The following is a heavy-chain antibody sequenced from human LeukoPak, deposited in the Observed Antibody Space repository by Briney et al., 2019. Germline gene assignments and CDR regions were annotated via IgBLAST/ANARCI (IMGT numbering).Heavy chain of an antibody. CDR2: ISDSSITM. CDR1: GFTFSDHN. V-gene: IGHV3-48*04. Sequence: GGSLRLSCAASGFTFSDHNMVWVRQPPGKGLEWISYISDSSITMYYADSVKGRFTISRDNAKNSLFLQMNSLRAEDTAVYYCARDGGFCSGGFCYRLFDPWGQGTLVTVSS. J-gene: IGHJ5*02. D-gene: IGHD2-15*01. CDR3: ARDGGFCSGGFCYRLFDP.